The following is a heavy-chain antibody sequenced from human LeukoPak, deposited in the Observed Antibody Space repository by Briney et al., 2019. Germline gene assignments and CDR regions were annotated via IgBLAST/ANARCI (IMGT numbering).Heavy chain of an antibody. J-gene: IGHJ4*02. V-gene: IGHV3-21*01. CDR1: GFTFSSYS. Sequence: PGGSLRLSCAASGFTFSSYSMNWVRQAPGKGLEWVSSISSSSSYIYYADSVKGRFTISRDNAKNSLYLQMNSLRAEDTAVYYCARDMGQRYSSSWYLRYFDYWGQGTLVTVSS. D-gene: IGHD6-13*01. CDR3: ARDMGQRYSSSWYLRYFDY. CDR2: ISSSSSYI.